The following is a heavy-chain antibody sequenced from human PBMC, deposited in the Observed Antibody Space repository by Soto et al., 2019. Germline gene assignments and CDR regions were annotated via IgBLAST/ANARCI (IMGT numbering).Heavy chain of an antibody. Sequence: LSLTCTVSGGSISSYYWSWIRQPPGKGLEWIGYIYYSGSTNYNPSLKSRVTISVDTSKNQFSLKLSSVTAADTAVYYCARYFAGFGCHDGFDIWGQGTMITV. V-gene: IGHV4-59*08. CDR2: IYYSGST. D-gene: IGHD3-10*01. CDR1: GGSISSYY. J-gene: IGHJ3*02. CDR3: ARYFAGFGCHDGFDI.